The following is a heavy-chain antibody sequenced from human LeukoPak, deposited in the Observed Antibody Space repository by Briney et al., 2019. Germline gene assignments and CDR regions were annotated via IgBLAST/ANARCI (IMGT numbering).Heavy chain of an antibody. J-gene: IGHJ5*02. V-gene: IGHV4-39*07. CDR3: ARDPRGLVDWFDP. Sequence: SETLSLTCTVSGGSISSSSYYWGWIRQPPGKGLDWIGSIYYSGSTYYNPSLKSRVTISVDTSKNQFSLKLSSVTAADTAVYYCARDPRGLVDWFDPWGQGTLVTVSS. CDR2: IYYSGST. D-gene: IGHD6-19*01. CDR1: GGSISSSSYY.